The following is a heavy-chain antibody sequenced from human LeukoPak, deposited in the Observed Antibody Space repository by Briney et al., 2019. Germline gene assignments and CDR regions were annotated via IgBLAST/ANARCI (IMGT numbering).Heavy chain of an antibody. CDR3: ARGGPELRYFDWLPAWFDP. J-gene: IGHJ5*02. D-gene: IGHD3-9*01. CDR1: GFTFSSYA. V-gene: IGHV3-64*01. CDR2: ISSNGGST. Sequence: PGGSLRLPCAASGFTFSSYAMHWVRQAPGKGLEYVSAISSNGGSTYYANSVKGRFTISRDNSKNTLYLQMGSLRAEDMAVYYCARGGPELRYFDWLPAWFDPWGQGTLVTVSS.